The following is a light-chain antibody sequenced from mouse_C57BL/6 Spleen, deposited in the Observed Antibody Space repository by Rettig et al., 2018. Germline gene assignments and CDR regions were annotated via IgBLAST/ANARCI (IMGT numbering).Light chain of an antibody. CDR1: SSVSD. Sequence: QIVLTQSPAIMSASPGEKVTMTCSASSSVSDMYWYQQKPGSSPRLLIYDTSNLASGVPVRFSGSGSGTSYSLTISRMEAEDAATYYCQQWSSYPFTFGS. J-gene: IGKJ4*01. CDR3: QQWSSYPFT. CDR2: DTS. V-gene: IGKV4-55*01.